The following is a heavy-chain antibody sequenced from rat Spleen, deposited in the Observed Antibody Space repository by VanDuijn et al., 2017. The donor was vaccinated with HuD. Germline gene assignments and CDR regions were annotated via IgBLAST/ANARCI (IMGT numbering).Heavy chain of an antibody. CDR3: ARALHTHPGIIRGKGYVMDA. Sequence: EVQLQESGPGLVKPSQSLSLTCSVTNYSITSNYWGWIRKFPGKKLEWMGYISYSGSTSYNPSLKSRISITRDTSKNQFFLQLNSVTTWDTATYYCARALHTHPGIIRGKGYVMDAWGQGASVTVSS. V-gene: IGHV3-1*01. CDR2: ISYSGST. CDR1: NYSITSNY. J-gene: IGHJ4*01. D-gene: IGHD4-3*01.